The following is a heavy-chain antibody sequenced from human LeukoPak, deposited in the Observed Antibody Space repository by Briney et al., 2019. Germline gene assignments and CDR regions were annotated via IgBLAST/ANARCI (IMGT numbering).Heavy chain of an antibody. Sequence: GASVSASRKASGYTFTNYGISWVRQAPGQGLEWMGWISAYNGHTNDAQKFQGRVTMTTDTSTSTAYMELRSLRSEDTAVYYCARDFEKARYSSSWYSDYWGQGTLVTVSS. CDR1: GYTFTNYG. CDR2: ISAYNGHT. V-gene: IGHV1-18*01. J-gene: IGHJ4*02. D-gene: IGHD6-13*01. CDR3: ARDFEKARYSSSWYSDY.